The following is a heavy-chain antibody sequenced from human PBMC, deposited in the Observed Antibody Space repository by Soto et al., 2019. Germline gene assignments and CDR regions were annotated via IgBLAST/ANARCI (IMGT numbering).Heavy chain of an antibody. CDR1: GGTFSSYA. D-gene: IGHD3-10*01. CDR3: ASLFGELPYYYYGMDV. Sequence: QVQLVQSGAEVKKPGSSVKVSCKASGGTFSSYAISLVRQAPGQGLEWMGGIIPIFGTANYAQKFQGRVTITADKSTSTAYMELSSLRSEDTAVYYCASLFGELPYYYYGMDVWGQGTTVTVSS. V-gene: IGHV1-69*06. CDR2: IIPIFGTA. J-gene: IGHJ6*02.